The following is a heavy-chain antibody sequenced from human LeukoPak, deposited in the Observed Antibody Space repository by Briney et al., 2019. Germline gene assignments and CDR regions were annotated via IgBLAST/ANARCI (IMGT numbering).Heavy chain of an antibody. D-gene: IGHD3-22*01. J-gene: IGHJ4*02. Sequence: AGGSLRLSCAASGFTFSSYWMSWVRQAPGKGLEWVGRIKSKTDGGTTDYAAPVKGRFTISRDDSKNTLYLQMNSLKTEDTAMYYCATDIPPAYNYDTSGYYPYWGQGTLVTVSS. CDR1: GFTFSSYW. CDR3: ATDIPPAYNYDTSGYYPY. CDR2: IKSKTDGGTT. V-gene: IGHV3-15*01.